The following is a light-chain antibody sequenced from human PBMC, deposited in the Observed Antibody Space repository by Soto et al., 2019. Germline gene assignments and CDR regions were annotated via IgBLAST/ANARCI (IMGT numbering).Light chain of an antibody. CDR1: GSNIGSNS. CDR3: AAWDDSLNGPV. CDR2: TNN. V-gene: IGLV1-44*01. Sequence: QAVVTQPPSASGTPGQRVTISCSGSGSNIGSNSVYWYQQLPGTAPKLLIYTNNQRPSGVPDRFSGSKSGTSASLAISGLQSEVEADYSCAAWDDSLNGPVFGGGTKVTVL. J-gene: IGLJ2*01.